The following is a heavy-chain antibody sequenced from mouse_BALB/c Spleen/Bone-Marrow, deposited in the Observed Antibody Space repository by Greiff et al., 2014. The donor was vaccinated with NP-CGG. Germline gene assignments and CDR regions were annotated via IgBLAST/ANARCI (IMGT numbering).Heavy chain of an antibody. Sequence: VQLVESGAELARPGASVKLSCKASGYTFTSYWMQWVKQRPGQGLEWIGAIYPGDGDTRYTQKFKGKATLTADKSSSTAYMQLSSLASEDSAVYYCARRGNYGNAMDYWGQGTSVTVPS. D-gene: IGHD2-1*01. CDR3: ARRGNYGNAMDY. J-gene: IGHJ4*01. CDR1: GYTFTSYW. V-gene: IGHV1-87*01. CDR2: IYPGDGDT.